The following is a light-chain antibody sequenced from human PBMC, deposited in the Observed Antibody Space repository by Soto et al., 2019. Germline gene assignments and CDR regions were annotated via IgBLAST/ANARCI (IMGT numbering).Light chain of an antibody. CDR1: NKDVGGYNY. V-gene: IGLV2-14*01. Sequence: QSVLTQPASVSGSPGQSITISCTGTNKDVGGYNYVSWYQQHPGKAPKFMIYDVSNRPSGVSNRFSGSKSGNTASLTISGLQAEDEADYYCSSYTTSNTRQIVFGTGTKVTVL. CDR2: DVS. CDR3: SSYTTSNTRQIV. J-gene: IGLJ1*01.